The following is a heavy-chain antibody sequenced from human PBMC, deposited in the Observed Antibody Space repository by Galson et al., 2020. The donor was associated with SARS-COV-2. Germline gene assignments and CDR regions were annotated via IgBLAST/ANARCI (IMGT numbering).Heavy chain of an antibody. J-gene: IGHJ4*02. CDR1: GGSISSGSYY. V-gene: IGHV4-61*09. CDR3: ARTEPYSSNWYFYY. CDR2: MNTVGST. D-gene: IGHD6-13*01. Sequence: SETLSLTCTVSGGSISSGSYYWSWIRQPAGKGLEWIGHMNTVGSTNYNPSLKSRVTISADTSKNQFSLQLSSVTAADTAVYYCARTEPYSSNWYFYYWGQGALVTVSS.